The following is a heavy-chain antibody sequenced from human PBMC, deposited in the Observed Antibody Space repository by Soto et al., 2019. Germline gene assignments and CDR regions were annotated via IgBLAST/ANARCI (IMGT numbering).Heavy chain of an antibody. CDR3: ARHSSIAARPDKNDY. CDR1: GGSISSSSYY. V-gene: IGHV4-39*01. J-gene: IGHJ4*02. D-gene: IGHD6-6*01. CDR2: IYYSGST. Sequence: SETLSLTCTVSGGSISSSSYYWGWIRQPPGKGLEWIGSIYYSGSTYYNPFLKSRVAISVDTSKNQFSLKLSSVTAADTAVYYCARHSSIAARPDKNDYWGQGTLVTVSS.